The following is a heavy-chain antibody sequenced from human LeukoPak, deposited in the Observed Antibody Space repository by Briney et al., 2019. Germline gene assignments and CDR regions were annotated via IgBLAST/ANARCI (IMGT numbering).Heavy chain of an antibody. D-gene: IGHD5-12*01. V-gene: IGHV1-69*04. J-gene: IGHJ4*02. Sequence: SVKVSFKASGGTFSSYAISWVRQAPGQGLEWMGRIIPILGIANYAQKFQGRVTITADKSTSTAYMELSSLRSEDTAVYYCARELRDGYNYHYFDNWGQGTLVTVSS. CDR2: IIPILGIA. CDR3: ARELRDGYNYHYFDN. CDR1: GGTFSSYA.